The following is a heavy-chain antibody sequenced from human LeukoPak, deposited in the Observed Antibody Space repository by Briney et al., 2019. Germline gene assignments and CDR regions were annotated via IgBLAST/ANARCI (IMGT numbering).Heavy chain of an antibody. Sequence: SVKVSCKASGGTFSSYAISWVRQAPGQGLEWMGGIIPIFGTANYAQKSQGRVTITADESTSTAYMELSSLRSEDTAVYYCARVLYYYDSSGYYPGAFDIWGQGTMVTVSS. V-gene: IGHV1-69*01. CDR3: ARVLYYYDSSGYYPGAFDI. CDR1: GGTFSSYA. J-gene: IGHJ3*02. D-gene: IGHD3-22*01. CDR2: IIPIFGTA.